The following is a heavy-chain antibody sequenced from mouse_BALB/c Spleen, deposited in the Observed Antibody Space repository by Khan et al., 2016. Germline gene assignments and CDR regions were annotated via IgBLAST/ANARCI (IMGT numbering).Heavy chain of an antibody. Sequence: QIQLVQSGPELKKPGETVKITCKVSGYTFTDYSMHWVKQAPGKGLKWMGWINTETGEPTYADDFKGRFAISLETSDSTAYLQINNLKNEDTATXFCASSRGSSYDHYAIDYWGQGTSVTVSS. CDR3: ASSRGSSYDHYAIDY. J-gene: IGHJ4*01. CDR2: INTETGEP. D-gene: IGHD1-1*01. CDR1: GYTFTDYS. V-gene: IGHV9-2-1*01.